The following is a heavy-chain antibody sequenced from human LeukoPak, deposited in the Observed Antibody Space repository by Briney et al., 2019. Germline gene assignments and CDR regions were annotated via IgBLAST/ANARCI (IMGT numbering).Heavy chain of an antibody. CDR3: ARTMIVVVFDY. Sequence: TGGSLRLSCAASGFTFSSYAMHWVRQAPGKGLEWVAVISYDGSNKYYADSVKGRFTISRDNSKNTLYLQMNSLRAEDTAVYYCARTMIVVVFDYWGQGTLVTVSS. V-gene: IGHV3-30*01. CDR1: GFTFSSYA. J-gene: IGHJ4*02. D-gene: IGHD3-22*01. CDR2: ISYDGSNK.